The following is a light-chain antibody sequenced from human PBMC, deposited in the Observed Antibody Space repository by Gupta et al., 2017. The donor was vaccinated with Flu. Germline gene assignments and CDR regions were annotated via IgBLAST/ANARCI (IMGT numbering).Light chain of an antibody. CDR1: RLNIGSNT. Sequence: QSVLTQPPSASGTPGQRVTISCSGGRLNIGSNTVTWYQQLPRTAPKLIIYKNNQRPSGVPDRFSGSKSGTSGPLAISGLQSEDEADYYCSAWDDSLNGYVFGTGTKVTVL. J-gene: IGLJ1*01. CDR2: KNN. CDR3: SAWDDSLNGYV. V-gene: IGLV1-44*01.